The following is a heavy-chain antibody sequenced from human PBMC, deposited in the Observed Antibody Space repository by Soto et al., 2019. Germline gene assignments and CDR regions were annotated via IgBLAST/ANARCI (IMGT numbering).Heavy chain of an antibody. CDR3: ATVAKSAAATYFYYMDV. V-gene: IGHV3-48*01. Sequence: PGGSLRLSCAASEFTSSRSGINWVRQAPGKGLEWVSYISTGSSTIYYADSVKGRLTISRDNARKSVDLQMNSLRAEDTAVYYCATVAKSAAATYFYYMDVWGKGTTVTVSS. CDR1: EFTSSRSG. D-gene: IGHD1-26*01. CDR2: ISTGSSTI. J-gene: IGHJ6*03.